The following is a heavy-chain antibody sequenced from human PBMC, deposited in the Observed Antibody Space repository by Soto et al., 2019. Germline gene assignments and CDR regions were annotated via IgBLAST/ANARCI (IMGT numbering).Heavy chain of an antibody. V-gene: IGHV4-59*01. Sequence: SETLSLTCTVSGGSISSYYWSWIRQPPGKGLEWIGYIYYSGSTNYNPSLKSRVTISVDTSKNQFSLKLSSVTAADTAVYYCARERYYYYGMDVWGQGTTVTVS. CDR1: GGSISSYY. CDR2: IYYSGST. J-gene: IGHJ6*02. CDR3: ARERYYYYGMDV.